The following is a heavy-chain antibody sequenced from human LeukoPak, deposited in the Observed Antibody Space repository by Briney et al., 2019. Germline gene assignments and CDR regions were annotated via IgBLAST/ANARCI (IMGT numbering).Heavy chain of an antibody. CDR3: ARSPPIWNYVDYFDY. V-gene: IGHV1-2*02. D-gene: IGHD1-7*01. J-gene: IGHJ4*02. CDR1: GYTFTAYY. CDR2: IHPSSGVA. Sequence: ASVKASCTASGYTFTAYYLNWVRQAPGQGLEWLGWIHPSSGVAKLPQRFQGRVTMARDTSITTAYMELSSLRSDDTAVYYCARSPPIWNYVDYFDYWGQGVLVSVSS.